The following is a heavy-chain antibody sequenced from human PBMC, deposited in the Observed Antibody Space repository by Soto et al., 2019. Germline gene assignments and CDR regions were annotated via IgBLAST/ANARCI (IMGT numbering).Heavy chain of an antibody. J-gene: IGHJ6*02. Sequence: GGSLRLSCAASGFTFSTYWMHWVRQAPGKGLVWVSRINGDGSSTSYADSVKGRFTISRDNAKNTLYLQMNSLRAEDTAVYYCARGYCSGGSCSPGGMDVWGQGTTVTV. V-gene: IGHV3-74*01. CDR2: INGDGSST. CDR3: ARGYCSGGSCSPGGMDV. D-gene: IGHD2-15*01. CDR1: GFTFSTYW.